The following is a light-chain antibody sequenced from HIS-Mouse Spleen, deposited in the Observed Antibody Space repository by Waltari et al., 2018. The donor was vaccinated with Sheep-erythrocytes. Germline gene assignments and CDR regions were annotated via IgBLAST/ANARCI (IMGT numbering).Light chain of an antibody. J-gene: IGLJ3*02. CDR3: CSYAGSSTPWV. V-gene: IGLV2-23*01. Sequence: PGQSITISCTGTSSDVGSYNLVSWYQQHPGKAPKLMIYEGSKRPSGVSNRLSGSKSGNTASLTISGLQAEDEADYYCCSYAGSSTPWVFGGGTKLTVL. CDR1: SSDVGSYNL. CDR2: EGS.